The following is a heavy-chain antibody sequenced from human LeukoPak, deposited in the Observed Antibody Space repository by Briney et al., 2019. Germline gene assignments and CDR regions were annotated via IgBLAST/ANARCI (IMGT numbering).Heavy chain of an antibody. D-gene: IGHD3-3*01. CDR1: GGSISSGDYY. V-gene: IGHV4-30-4*01. J-gene: IGHJ4*02. CDR2: IYYSGST. CDR3: ARVRGGYYDFWSGYYIDY. Sequence: PSETLSLTCTVSGGSISSGDYYWSWIRQPPGKGLEWIGYIYYSGSTYYNPSLKSRVTISVDTSKNQFSLELSSVTAADTAVYYCARVRGGYYDFWSGYYIDYWGQGTLVTVSS.